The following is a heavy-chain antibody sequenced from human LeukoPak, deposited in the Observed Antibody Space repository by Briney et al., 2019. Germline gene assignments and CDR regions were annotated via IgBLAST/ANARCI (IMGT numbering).Heavy chain of an antibody. CDR2: IYTSGST. V-gene: IGHV4-4*09. J-gene: IGHJ6*03. CDR1: GGSISSYY. D-gene: IGHD6-6*01. Sequence: SETLSLTCTVSGGSISSYYWSWIRQPPGKGLEWIGYIYTSGSTYYNPSLKSRVTISVDTSKNQFSLKLSSVTAADTAVYYCARGPDQGSSTYYYYYYMDVWGKGTTVTVSS. CDR3: ARGPDQGSSTYYYYYYMDV.